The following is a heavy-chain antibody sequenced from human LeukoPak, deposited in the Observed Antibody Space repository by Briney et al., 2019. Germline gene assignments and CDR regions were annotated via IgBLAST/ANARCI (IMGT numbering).Heavy chain of an antibody. J-gene: IGHJ4*02. Sequence: ASVKVSCEASGYTFTNYPMIWVRQAPGEGLEWMGWINTKTGNPTYAQGSTGRFVFSLDTSVSTTYLQISGLKAEDTAMYYCARGGYSRGQGSPFDYWGQGTLVTVSS. CDR2: INTKTGNP. CDR3: ARGGYSRGQGSPFDY. V-gene: IGHV7-4-1*02. D-gene: IGHD6-19*01. CDR1: GYTFTNYP.